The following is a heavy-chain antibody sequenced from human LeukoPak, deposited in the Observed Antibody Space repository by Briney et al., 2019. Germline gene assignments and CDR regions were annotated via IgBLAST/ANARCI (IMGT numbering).Heavy chain of an antibody. J-gene: IGHJ4*02. V-gene: IGHV4-39*01. CDR2: IYYSGST. Sequence: SETLSLTCTVSGGSTSSSSYYWGWIRQPPGKGLEWIGSIYYSGSTYYNPSLKSRVTISVDTSKNQFSLKLSSVTAADTAVYYCARQSSDLHYDFWSGPDPDYWGQGTLVTVSS. CDR3: ARQSSDLHYDFWSGPDPDY. CDR1: GGSTSSSSYY. D-gene: IGHD3-3*01.